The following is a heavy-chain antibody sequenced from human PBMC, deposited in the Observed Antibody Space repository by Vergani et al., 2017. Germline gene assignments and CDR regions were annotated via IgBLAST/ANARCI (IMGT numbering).Heavy chain of an antibody. D-gene: IGHD6-19*01. V-gene: IGHV4-39*01. J-gene: IGHJ5*02. Sequence: QLQLQESGPGLVKPSATLSLTCSVSGASIRSSNYYWGWLRQPPGKGLEWIASLYYSGSTYYNPSLKSRVTISVDTSKNQFSLQLSAVTAADTAVYFCARRSTVGWLVKLGWVDPWGQGILVTVSS. CDR2: LYYSGST. CDR1: GASIRSSNYY. CDR3: ARRSTVGWLVKLGWVDP.